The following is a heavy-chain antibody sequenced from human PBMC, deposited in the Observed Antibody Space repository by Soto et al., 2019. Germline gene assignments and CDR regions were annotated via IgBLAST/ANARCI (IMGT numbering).Heavy chain of an antibody. CDR2: IYYSGST. V-gene: IGHV4-59*01. CDR3: AREADSGGCYYFDY. Sequence: PSETLSLTCTVSGGSISSYYWSWIRQPPGKGLEWIGYIYYSGSTNYNPSLKSRVTISVDTSKNQFSPKLSSVTAADTAVYYCAREADSGGCYYFDYWGQEPRVTVSS. CDR1: GGSISSYY. D-gene: IGHD6-19*01. J-gene: IGHJ4*02.